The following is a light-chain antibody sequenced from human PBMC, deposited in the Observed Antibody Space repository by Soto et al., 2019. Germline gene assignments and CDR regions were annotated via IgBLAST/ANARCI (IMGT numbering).Light chain of an antibody. CDR2: EVS. V-gene: IGLV2-8*01. J-gene: IGLJ3*02. CDR1: SSDVGGYNY. CDR3: SSYAGSNNLV. Sequence: QSALTQPPSASGSPGQSVTISSTGTSSDVGGYNYVSWYQQHPGKAPKLMIYEVSERPSGVPDRFSGSKSGNTASLTVSGLQAEDEADYYCSSYAGSNNLVFGGGTKLTVL.